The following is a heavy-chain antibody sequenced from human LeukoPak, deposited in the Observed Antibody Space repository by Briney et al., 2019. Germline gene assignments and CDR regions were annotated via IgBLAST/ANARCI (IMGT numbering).Heavy chain of an antibody. J-gene: IGHJ4*02. V-gene: IGHV1-18*01. D-gene: IGHD2-21*02. CDR1: GYTFTNYG. CDR2: ISVHNDNT. Sequence: ASVKVSCKASGYTFTNYGISWVRQAPGQGLECMGWISVHNDNTNYAQKFQGRVTMTRDTSTTTAHMELRSLRSDDTAVYYCARGRGAYCGGDCPLDYWGQGTLVTVSS. CDR3: ARGRGAYCGGDCPLDY.